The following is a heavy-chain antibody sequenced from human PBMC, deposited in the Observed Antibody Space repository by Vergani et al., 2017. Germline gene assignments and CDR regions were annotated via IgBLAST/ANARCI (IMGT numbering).Heavy chain of an antibody. Sequence: VQVVETGGGLVQPGGSLRLSCAASGFTFSSNYLSWVRQAPGKGLEWLAYIGKDGINTRYRDAVKGRFTVSRDNSKDILYLQMDSLRSEDTALYYCAKYLRDATDGLPDSWGPGTLVIVSS. CDR2: IGKDGINT. D-gene: IGHD2-21*02. J-gene: IGHJ4*02. CDR1: GFTFSSNY. V-gene: IGHV3-30*02. CDR3: AKYLRDATDGLPDS.